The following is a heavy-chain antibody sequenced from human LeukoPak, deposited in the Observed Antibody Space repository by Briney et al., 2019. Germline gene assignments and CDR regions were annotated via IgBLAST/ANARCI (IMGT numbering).Heavy chain of an antibody. CDR1: GYTFHSYW. CDR3: ARSKTLSDDAFDI. J-gene: IGHJ3*02. V-gene: IGHV5-51*01. CDR2: IYPGDSDT. Sequence: GESLKISCKGSGYTFHSYWIAWVRQMPGKGLEWMGIIYPGDSDTRYSPSFQGQVTISADKSISTAYLQWSSLKASDTAMYYCARSKTLSDDAFDIWGQGTMVTVSS.